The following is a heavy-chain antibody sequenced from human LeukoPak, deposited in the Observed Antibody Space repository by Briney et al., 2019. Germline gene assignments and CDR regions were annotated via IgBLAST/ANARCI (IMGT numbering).Heavy chain of an antibody. CDR2: IQHRGRT. V-gene: IGHV4-4*02. CDR3: ARDESDFSKVAY. D-gene: IGHD2-21*01. Sequence: SGTLSLTCAVSGGSISSNWWSWVRQLPGKGLEWIGEIQHRGRTNYNPSLKSRVTISVDKSKNHFSLNLYSVTAADTAIYYCARDESDFSKVAYWGQGTLVIVSS. J-gene: IGHJ4*02. CDR1: GGSISSNW.